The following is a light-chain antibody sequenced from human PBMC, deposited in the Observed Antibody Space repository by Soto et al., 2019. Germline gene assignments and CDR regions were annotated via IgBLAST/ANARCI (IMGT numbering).Light chain of an antibody. CDR1: QSVASSH. V-gene: IGKV3-20*01. CDR2: DAS. CDR3: QKYGSAPFN. J-gene: IGKJ3*01. Sequence: IVLPTSTGTLSFSPCDRDTLSCRASQSVASSHLAWSRQKPGQTPRLLIYDASSRAAGIPDRISGSGSGTDFTLTISRLEPEDFAVYYCQKYGSAPFNCGPGTTGDIK.